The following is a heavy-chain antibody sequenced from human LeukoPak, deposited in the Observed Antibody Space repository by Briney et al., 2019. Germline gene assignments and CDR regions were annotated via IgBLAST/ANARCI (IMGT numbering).Heavy chain of an antibody. Sequence: SGTLSLTCSVSGGSVSNTLHYWGWIRQPPGKGLEWIGNINYIGSSAYNPSLRSRVTVSVDTSKNQFSLKMRSVTAADTAVYYCARLTKGRYFDYIFDYWGQGSLFTVSS. CDR3: ARLTKGRYFDYIFDY. V-gene: IGHV4-39*01. CDR2: INYIGSS. CDR1: GGSVSNTLHY. J-gene: IGHJ4*02. D-gene: IGHD3-9*01.